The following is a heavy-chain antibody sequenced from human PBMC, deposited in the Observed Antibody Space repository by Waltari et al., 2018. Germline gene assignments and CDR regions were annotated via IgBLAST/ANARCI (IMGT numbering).Heavy chain of an antibody. D-gene: IGHD6-19*01. J-gene: IGHJ4*02. CDR3: ASWLDSSGGDY. CDR1: VFTFCSYS. CDR2: ISSSSSTK. Sequence: EVQLVASGGGLVQPGGPLRLSFAASVFTFCSYSVSWLRQAPGKGREWVSYISSSSSTKYYADSVKGRFTISRDNAKNSLYLQMNSLRAEDTAVYYCASWLDSSGGDYWGQGTLVTVSS. V-gene: IGHV3-48*01.